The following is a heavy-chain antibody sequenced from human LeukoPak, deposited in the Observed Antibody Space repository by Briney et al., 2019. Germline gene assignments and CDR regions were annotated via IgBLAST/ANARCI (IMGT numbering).Heavy chain of an antibody. CDR2: IYPGDSDT. J-gene: IGHJ6*02. D-gene: IGHD2-8*02. Sequence: PGESLKISCKGSGYSFTSYWIGWVRQMPGKGLEWMGIIYPGDSDTRYSPSFQGQVTISADKSISTAYLQWSSLKAPDTAMYYCARRSSYCWYLYYCGIDVWGQGTTVTVSS. CDR1: GYSFTSYW. CDR3: ARRSSYCWYLYYCGIDV. V-gene: IGHV5-51*01.